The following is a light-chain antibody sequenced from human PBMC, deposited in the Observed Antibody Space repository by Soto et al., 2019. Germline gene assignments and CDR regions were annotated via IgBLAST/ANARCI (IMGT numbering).Light chain of an antibody. CDR3: QQYGGSPYT. CDR2: GAS. V-gene: IGKV3-20*01. CDR1: QSVRSNY. Sequence: EIVLTQSPGTLSLSPGERATLSCRASQSVRSNYLAWYQQKPGQAPRLLIYGASSRATGIPDRFSGTGCGTDFTLTISRPEPEDFAVYYCQQYGGSPYTFGQGTKLEIK. J-gene: IGKJ2*01.